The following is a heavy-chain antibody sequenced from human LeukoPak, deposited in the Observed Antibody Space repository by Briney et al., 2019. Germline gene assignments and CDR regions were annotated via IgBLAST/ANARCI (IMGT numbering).Heavy chain of an antibody. Sequence: SETLSLTCTVSGGSISSGSYYWSWIRQPAGKGLEWIGCIYTSGSTNYNPSLKSRVTISVDTSKNQFSLKLSSVTAADTAVYYCARETADCSSTSCYTPYYYYYMDVWGKGTTVTVSS. CDR3: ARETADCSSTSCYTPYYYYYMDV. J-gene: IGHJ6*03. V-gene: IGHV4-61*10. CDR1: GGSISSGSYY. CDR2: IYTSGST. D-gene: IGHD2-2*02.